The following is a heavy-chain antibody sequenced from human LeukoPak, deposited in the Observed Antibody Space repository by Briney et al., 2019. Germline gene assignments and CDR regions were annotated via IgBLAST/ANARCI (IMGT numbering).Heavy chain of an antibody. CDR1: GGSFSGYY. J-gene: IGHJ6*03. CDR3: ARALPSRYYYDSSGSRGYYYYMDV. V-gene: IGHV4-34*01. Sequence: PSETLSLTCAVYGGSFSGYYWSWLRQPPGKGLEWIGEINHSGSTSYNPSLKSRVTISVDTSKNQFSLKLSSVTAADTAVYYCARALPSRYYYDSSGSRGYYYYMDVWGKGTTVTVSS. CDR2: INHSGST. D-gene: IGHD3-22*01.